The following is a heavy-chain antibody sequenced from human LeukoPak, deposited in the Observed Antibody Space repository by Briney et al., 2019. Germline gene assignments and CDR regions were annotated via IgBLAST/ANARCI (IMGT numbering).Heavy chain of an antibody. Sequence: GASVTVSCKASGYTFTGYYIHWLRQAPGQGLEWMGWINPHSGGTNYVQNFQGRVTMTRDTSISTVYMELRTLRSDDTAVYYCARVDYYGSGSSDYWGQGTLVTVSS. CDR1: GYTFTGYY. V-gene: IGHV1-2*02. J-gene: IGHJ4*02. CDR2: INPHSGGT. D-gene: IGHD3-10*01. CDR3: ARVDYYGSGSSDY.